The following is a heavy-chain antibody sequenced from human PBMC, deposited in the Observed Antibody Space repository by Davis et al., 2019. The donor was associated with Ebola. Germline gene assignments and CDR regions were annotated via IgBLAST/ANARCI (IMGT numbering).Heavy chain of an antibody. CDR1: GYTFTGYY. V-gene: IGHV1-2*04. Sequence: ASVKVSCKASGYTFTGYYMHWVRQAPGQGLEWMGWINPNSGGTNYAQKFQGWVTMTRDTSISTAYMELSRLRSDDTAVYYCARERGSGSAPVEWGAFDIWGQGTMVTVSS. D-gene: IGHD1-26*01. CDR3: ARERGSGSAPVEWGAFDI. J-gene: IGHJ3*02. CDR2: INPNSGGT.